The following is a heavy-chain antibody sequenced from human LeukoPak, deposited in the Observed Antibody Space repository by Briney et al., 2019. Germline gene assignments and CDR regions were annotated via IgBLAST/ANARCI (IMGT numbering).Heavy chain of an antibody. J-gene: IGHJ4*02. CDR1: GYTLSDYYH. D-gene: IGHD3-10*01. CDR3: ARGYYYGSGSYWPDY. CDR2: INPNSGGT. V-gene: IGHV1-2*06. Sequence: ASVKVSCKASGYTLSDYYHIHWVRQAPGQGLEWMGRINPNSGGTNYAQKFQGRVTMTRDTSISTAYMELSRLRSDDTAVYYCARGYYYGSGSYWPDYWGQGTLVTVSS.